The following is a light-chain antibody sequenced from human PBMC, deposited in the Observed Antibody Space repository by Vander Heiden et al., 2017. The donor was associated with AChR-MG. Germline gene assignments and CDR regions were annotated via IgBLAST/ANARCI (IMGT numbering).Light chain of an antibody. V-gene: IGKV1-5*01. J-gene: IGKJ1*01. Sequence: DILVTPSPSTLSASVGERVTITCRASQSINSWVAWYQQKPGKAPRLLIYDASSLESGVPSRFSGSGSGTEFTLTISSLQPDDFATYYCQQDNTYSQTFGQGTKVEIK. CDR1: QSINSW. CDR2: DAS. CDR3: QQDNTYSQT.